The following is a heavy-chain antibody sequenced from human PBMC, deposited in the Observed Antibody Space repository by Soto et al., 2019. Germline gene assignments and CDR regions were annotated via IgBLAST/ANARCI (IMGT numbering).Heavy chain of an antibody. CDR2: IIPIFGTA. V-gene: IGHV1-69*13. D-gene: IGHD6-19*01. CDR1: GGTFSSYA. J-gene: IGHJ4*02. CDR3: ARFGYSSGWYGTIDY. Sequence: WASVKVSCKASGGTFSSYAISWLRQAPGQGLEWMGGIIPIFGTANYAQKFQGRVTITADESTSTAYMELSSLRSEDTAVYYCARFGYSSGWYGTIDYWGQGTLVTVSS.